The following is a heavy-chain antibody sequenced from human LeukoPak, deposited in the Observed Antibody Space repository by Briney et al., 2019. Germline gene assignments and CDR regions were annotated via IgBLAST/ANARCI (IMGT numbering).Heavy chain of an antibody. Sequence: SETLSLTCAVYGGSFSGYYWSWIRQPPGKGLEWIGEINHSGSTNYNPSLKSRVTISVDTSKNQFSLKLSSVTAADTAVYYCAREGATVAGKTSLDYWGQGTLVTVSS. CDR1: GGSFSGYY. D-gene: IGHD6-19*01. V-gene: IGHV4-34*01. J-gene: IGHJ4*02. CDR3: AREGATVAGKTSLDY. CDR2: INHSGST.